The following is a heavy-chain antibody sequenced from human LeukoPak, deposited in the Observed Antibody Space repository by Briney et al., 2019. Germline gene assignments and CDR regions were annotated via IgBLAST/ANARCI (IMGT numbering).Heavy chain of an antibody. CDR2: IKQDGSDK. Sequence: GGSLRLSCASSGFTFTKYWMTWVRQAPGKGLEWVGNIKQDGSDKNYMDSVKGRFTISRDNTKNSVYLQMSSLRAEDTAVYYCAREVWGPEYWGQGTLVTVSS. CDR1: GFTFTKYW. D-gene: IGHD1-14*01. J-gene: IGHJ4*02. V-gene: IGHV3-7*01. CDR3: AREVWGPEY.